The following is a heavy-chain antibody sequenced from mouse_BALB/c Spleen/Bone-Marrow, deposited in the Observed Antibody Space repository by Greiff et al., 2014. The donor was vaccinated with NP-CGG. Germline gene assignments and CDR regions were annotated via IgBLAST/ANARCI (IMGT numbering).Heavy chain of an antibody. Sequence: DVKPQESGAELAKPGASVRLSCTASGFNITDTYMQWVKQRPEQGLEWIGRIYPAIGDTKYDPKFQGKATITADTSSNTAYLQLSSLTSEDTAVYYCTRTFWSFDVWGAGTTVTVSS. J-gene: IGHJ1*01. CDR1: GFNITDTY. CDR3: TRTFWSFDV. V-gene: IGHV14-3*02. CDR2: IYPAIGDT.